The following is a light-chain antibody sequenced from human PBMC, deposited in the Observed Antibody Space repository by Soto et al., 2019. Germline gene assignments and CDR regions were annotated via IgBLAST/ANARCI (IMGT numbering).Light chain of an antibody. Sequence: QSALTQPPSASGSPGQSVTISCTGTSSGVGGYNYVSWYQQHPGKAPKLMIYEVSKRPSGVPDRVSGSKSGNTASLTVSGLQAEDEADYYCSAYAGSNNFVVFGGGTKLTVL. V-gene: IGLV2-8*01. J-gene: IGLJ2*01. CDR2: EVS. CDR1: SSGVGGYNY. CDR3: SAYAGSNNFVV.